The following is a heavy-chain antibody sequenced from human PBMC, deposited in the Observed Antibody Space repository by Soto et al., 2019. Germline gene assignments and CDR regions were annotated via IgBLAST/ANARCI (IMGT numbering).Heavy chain of an antibody. CDR2: IWYDGSNK. CDR1: GFTFSSYG. D-gene: IGHD3-22*01. J-gene: IGHJ5*02. V-gene: IGHV3-33*01. Sequence: GGSLRLSCAASGFTFSSYGMHWVRQAPGKGLEWVAVIWYDGSNKYYADSVKGRFTISRDNSKNTLYLQMNSLRAEDTAVYYCARETAGYDSSGYYPQRYNWFDPWGQGTLVTVSS. CDR3: ARETAGYDSSGYYPQRYNWFDP.